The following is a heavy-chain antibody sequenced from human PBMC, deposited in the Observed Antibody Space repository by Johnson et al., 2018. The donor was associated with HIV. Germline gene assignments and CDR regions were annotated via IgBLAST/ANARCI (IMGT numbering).Heavy chain of an antibody. V-gene: IGHV3-23*04. J-gene: IGHJ3*02. CDR2: ISGSGGST. D-gene: IGHD3-22*01. CDR3: ARDPSYDMAHTDGFDI. Sequence: MLLVESGGGLVQPGGSLRLSCAASGFTFSSYAMSWVRQAPGKGLEWVSAISGSGGSTYYADSVKGRFTISRDNSKNTLYLQMNSLRAEDTAVYYCARDPSYDMAHTDGFDIWGQGTMVTVSS. CDR1: GFTFSSYA.